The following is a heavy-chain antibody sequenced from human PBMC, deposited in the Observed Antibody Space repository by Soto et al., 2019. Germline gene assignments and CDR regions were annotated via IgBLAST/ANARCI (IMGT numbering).Heavy chain of an antibody. Sequence: PGESLKISCKASGFTFTSYSLGWVRHMPGKGLQWMGNIFSSDSSAKYSPPFVGQVTISVDRSINTAYLQWSSLKASDTAIYYCGTWRGSSWFDYWGPGTLVTVSS. D-gene: IGHD2-2*01. CDR2: IFSSDSSA. V-gene: IGHV5-51*01. CDR1: GFTFTSYS. J-gene: IGHJ4*02. CDR3: GTWRGSSWFDY.